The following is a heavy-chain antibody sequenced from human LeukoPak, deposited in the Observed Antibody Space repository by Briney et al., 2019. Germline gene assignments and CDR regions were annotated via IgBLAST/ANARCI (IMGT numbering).Heavy chain of an antibody. J-gene: IGHJ3*02. D-gene: IGHD2-2*01. Sequence: SETLSLTCTVSGGSISSYYWSWIRQPAGKGLEWIGRIYSSGTTNYKSSLKSRVTMSLDTSKNLVSLRLSSVTAADTAVYYCARDWDCASTTCNAGAFDIWGQGTTVTVSS. V-gene: IGHV4-4*07. CDR2: IYSSGTT. CDR1: GGSISSYY. CDR3: ARDWDCASTTCNAGAFDI.